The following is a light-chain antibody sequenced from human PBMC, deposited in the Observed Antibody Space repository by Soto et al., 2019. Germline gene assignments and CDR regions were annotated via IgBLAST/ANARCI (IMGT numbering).Light chain of an antibody. CDR2: DVS. CDR1: SSDVGGYNY. V-gene: IGLV2-14*01. CDR3: SSYTSSSTTV. Sequence: QSVLTQPASVSGSPGQSITISCTGTSSDVGGYNYVSWYQQHPGKAPKLMIYDVSNRPSGVSNRFSGSKSGNTASLTISGLQAEDEADYYCSSYTSSSTTVFGGGTKLTFL. J-gene: IGLJ2*01.